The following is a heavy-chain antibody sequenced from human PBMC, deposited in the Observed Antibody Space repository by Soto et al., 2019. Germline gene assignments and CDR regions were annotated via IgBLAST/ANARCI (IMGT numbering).Heavy chain of an antibody. V-gene: IGHV2-5*02. CDR2: VYWDDDK. D-gene: IGHD3-9*01. CDR1: GFSLNSRGVG. J-gene: IGHJ4*02. Sequence: GSGPTLVNPTQTLTLTCTFSGFSLNSRGVGVGWVRQPPGKALEWLAIVYWDDDKRYRPSLRSRLSIRKDTPKNQVVLTLTNTDPVDTATYYCVHRGPVDETGMGFDFWGQGPLVTVSS. CDR3: VHRGPVDETGMGFDF.